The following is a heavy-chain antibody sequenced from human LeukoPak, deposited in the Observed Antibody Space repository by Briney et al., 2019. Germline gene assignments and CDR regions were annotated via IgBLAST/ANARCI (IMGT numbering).Heavy chain of an antibody. CDR3: ARSQGYCSSTSCPGEYFDY. Sequence: GGSLRLSCAASGFTFSSYSMNWVRQAPGKGLEWVSYISSSSSTIYYADSVKGRFTISRDNAKNSLYLQMNSPRAEDTAVYYCARSQGYCSSTSCPGEYFDYWGQGTLVTVSS. J-gene: IGHJ4*02. V-gene: IGHV3-48*01. D-gene: IGHD2-2*01. CDR1: GFTFSSYS. CDR2: ISSSSSTI.